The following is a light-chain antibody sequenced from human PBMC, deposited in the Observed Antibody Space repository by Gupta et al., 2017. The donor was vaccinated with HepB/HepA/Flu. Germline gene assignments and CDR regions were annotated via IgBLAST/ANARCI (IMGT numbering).Light chain of an antibody. Sequence: EIVLAHSPGPLPLSPGESATLSCRASQSFSSSYLAWYQQKPGQAPRLLIYGASSRATGIPDRFSGSGSGTDFTLTISRLEPEDFAVYYCQQYGSSPPLTFGPGTKVDIK. CDR2: GAS. CDR3: QQYGSSPPLT. V-gene: IGKV3-20*01. J-gene: IGKJ3*01. CDR1: QSFSSSY.